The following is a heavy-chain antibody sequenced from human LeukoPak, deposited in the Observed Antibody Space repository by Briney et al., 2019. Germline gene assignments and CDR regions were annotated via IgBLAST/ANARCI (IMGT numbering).Heavy chain of an antibody. D-gene: IGHD6-25*01. V-gene: IGHV1-69*04. J-gene: IGHJ6*02. CDR3: ARSGSDYYGMDV. CDR1: GYTFSNYG. Sequence: ASVKVSCKASGYTFSNYGISWVRQAPGQGLEWMGRIIPILGIANYAQKFQGRVTITADKSTSTAYMELSSLRSEDTAVYYCARSGSDYYGMDVWGQGTTVTVSS. CDR2: IIPILGIA.